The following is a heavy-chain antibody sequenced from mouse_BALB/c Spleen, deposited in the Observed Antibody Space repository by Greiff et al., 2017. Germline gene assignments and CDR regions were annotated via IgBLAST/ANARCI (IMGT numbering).Heavy chain of an antibody. J-gene: IGHJ3*01. CDR1: GFSLTSYG. CDR2: IWSGGST. CDR3: ARERGESRSWFAY. V-gene: IGHV2-2*02. Sequence: QVQLKESGPGLVQPSQSLSITCTVSGFSLTSYGVHWVRQSPGNGLEWLGVIWSGGSTDYNAAFISRLSISKDNSKSQVFFKMNSLQANDTAIYYCARERGESRSWFAYWGQGTLVTVSA.